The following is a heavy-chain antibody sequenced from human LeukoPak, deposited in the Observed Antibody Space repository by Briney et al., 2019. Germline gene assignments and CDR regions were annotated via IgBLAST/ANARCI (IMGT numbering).Heavy chain of an antibody. D-gene: IGHD2/OR15-2a*01. Sequence: GGSLRLSCAASVFTFGSYGMSWVRQAPGEGLEWVSAISTSAAGTYYAASVKGRFTISRDNSRNTLYLQMNSLRAEDTAVYYCAKASAVDHYLSFDYWGQGSLVTVSS. V-gene: IGHV3-23*01. CDR1: VFTFGSYG. CDR3: AKASAVDHYLSFDY. CDR2: ISTSAAGT. J-gene: IGHJ4*02.